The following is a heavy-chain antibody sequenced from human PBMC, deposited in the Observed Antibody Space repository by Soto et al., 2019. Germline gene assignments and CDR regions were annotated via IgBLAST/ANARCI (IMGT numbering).Heavy chain of an antibody. CDR1: RGSISTYH. Sequence: PSEPLSLTCTVSRGSISTYHWSWIHQSPGKGLGWIGYIYNSGSTNYNPSLNSRVTISVDTSKNQLFLKLSSVTAADTAVYYRAREPVALDAFDIWGQGTMVTVSS. CDR3: AREPVALDAFDI. V-gene: IGHV4-59*01. J-gene: IGHJ3*02. CDR2: IYNSGST. D-gene: IGHD2-15*01.